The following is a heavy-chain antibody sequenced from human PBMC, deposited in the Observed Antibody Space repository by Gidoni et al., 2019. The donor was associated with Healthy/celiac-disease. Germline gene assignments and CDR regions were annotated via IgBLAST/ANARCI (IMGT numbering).Heavy chain of an antibody. J-gene: IGHJ4*02. CDR3: ASQIPPGRSYYFDY. CDR2: IYSGGST. D-gene: IGHD2-15*01. V-gene: IGHV3-66*02. CDR1: GFTVSSNY. Sequence: VQLVESGGGLVQPGGSLRLSCAASGFTVSSNYMSWVRQAPGKGLEWFSVIYSGGSTYYADSVKGRFTISRDNSKNTLYLQMNSLRAEDTAVYYCASQIPPGRSYYFDYWGQGTLVTVSS.